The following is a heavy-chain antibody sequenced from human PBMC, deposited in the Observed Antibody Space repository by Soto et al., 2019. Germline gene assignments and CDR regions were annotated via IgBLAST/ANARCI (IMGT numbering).Heavy chain of an antibody. CDR2: INAGNGNT. J-gene: IGHJ6*02. CDR1: GYTFTSYA. CDR3: ARADLKPCSGDSCYSRNAMDV. V-gene: IGHV1-3*01. Sequence: QVQLVQSGAEVKKPGASVKVSCKASGYTFTSYAIHWVRQAPGQRLEWMGWINAGNGNTKYSQKFQGRVTITRDTSASTAYMELSSLRSEDTAVYYCARADLKPCSGDSCYSRNAMDVWGQETTVTVSS. D-gene: IGHD2-15*01.